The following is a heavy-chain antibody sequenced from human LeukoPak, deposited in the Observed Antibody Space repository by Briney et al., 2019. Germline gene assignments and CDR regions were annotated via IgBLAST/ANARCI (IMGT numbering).Heavy chain of an antibody. Sequence: GGSLRLSCAASGFTVSSNYMSWVRQAPGKGLEWVSVIYSGGSTYYADSVKGRFTISRDNSKNTLYLQMNSLRAEDTAVYYCAKGWRHTMVRGVFDYWGQGTLVTVSS. CDR1: GFTVSSNY. CDR2: IYSGGST. CDR3: AKGWRHTMVRGVFDY. V-gene: IGHV3-53*01. J-gene: IGHJ4*02. D-gene: IGHD3-10*01.